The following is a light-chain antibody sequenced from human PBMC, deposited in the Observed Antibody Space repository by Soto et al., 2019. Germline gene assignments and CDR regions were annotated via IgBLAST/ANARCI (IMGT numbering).Light chain of an antibody. CDR3: ATWDDTLRGYV. Sequence: QSVLTQPPSASGTPGQRVSISCSGSTSNVGNHYVFWYQHLPGTAPKLLIFRNNQRPSGVPDRFSGSGSGTSASLAISGLRSEDEADYYCATWDDTLRGYVFANGTKVTVL. CDR1: TSNVGNHY. CDR2: RNN. J-gene: IGLJ1*01. V-gene: IGLV1-47*01.